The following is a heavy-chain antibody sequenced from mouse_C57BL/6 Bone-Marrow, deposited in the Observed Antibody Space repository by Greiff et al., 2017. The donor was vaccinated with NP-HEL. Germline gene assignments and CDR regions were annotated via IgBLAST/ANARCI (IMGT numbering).Heavy chain of an antibody. CDR3: ANYGSSTCV. D-gene: IGHD1-1*01. CDR1: GYTFTDYY. CDR2: INPYNGGT. Sequence: VQLQQSGPVLVKPGASVKMSCKASGYTFTDYYMNWVKQSHGKSLEWIGVINPYNGGTSYNQKFKGKATLTVDKSSSTAYMELNSLTSEDSAVYYRANYGSSTCVWGTGTTVTVSS. J-gene: IGHJ1*03. V-gene: IGHV1-19*01.